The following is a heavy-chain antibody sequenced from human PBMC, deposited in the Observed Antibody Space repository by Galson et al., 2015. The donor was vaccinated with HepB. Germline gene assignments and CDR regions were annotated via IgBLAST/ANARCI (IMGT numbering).Heavy chain of an antibody. J-gene: IGHJ4*02. Sequence: ETLSLTCTVSGGSISSYYWSWIRQPPGKGLEWIGYIYYSGSTNYNPSLKSRVTISVDTSKNQFSLKLSSVTAADTAVYYCARQGFTVTEDWGQGTLVTVSS. CDR1: GGSISSYY. CDR2: IYYSGST. V-gene: IGHV4-59*08. D-gene: IGHD4-17*01. CDR3: ARQGFTVTED.